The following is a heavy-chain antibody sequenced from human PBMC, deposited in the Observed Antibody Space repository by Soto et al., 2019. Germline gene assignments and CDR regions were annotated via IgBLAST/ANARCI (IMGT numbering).Heavy chain of an antibody. D-gene: IGHD2-15*01. CDR1: GYTFTSYY. Sequence: GASVKVSCKASGYTFTSYYMHWVRQAPGQGLEWMGIINPSGGSTSYAQKFQGRVTMTRDTSTSTVYMELSSLRSEDTAVYYCARDRGRSGGSCYSGNGLFCRYYYGMDVWGKGTTVTVSS. J-gene: IGHJ6*04. CDR3: ARDRGRSGGSCYSGNGLFCRYYYGMDV. V-gene: IGHV1-46*01. CDR2: INPSGGST.